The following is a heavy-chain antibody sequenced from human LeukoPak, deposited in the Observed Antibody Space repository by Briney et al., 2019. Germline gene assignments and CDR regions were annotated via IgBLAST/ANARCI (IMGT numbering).Heavy chain of an antibody. V-gene: IGHV4-4*02. J-gene: IGHJ4*02. CDR3: ARGIDY. CDR2: IYYSGST. Sequence: PSGTLSLTCAVSGGSISSSNWWSWVRQPPGKELEWIGSIYYSGSTYYNPSLKSRVTISVDTSKNQFSLKLSSVTAADTAVYYCARGIDYWGQGTLVTVSS. CDR1: GGSISSSNW.